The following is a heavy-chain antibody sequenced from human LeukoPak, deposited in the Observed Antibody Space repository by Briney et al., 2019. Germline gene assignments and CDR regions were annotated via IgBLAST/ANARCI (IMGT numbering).Heavy chain of an antibody. CDR1: GYTFTSYY. CDR3: ARFPLDSSGYYAPNNLPHPADY. V-gene: IGHV1-2*02. Sequence: GASVKVSCKASGYTFTSYYMHWVRQAPGQGLEWMGWINPNSGGTNYAQKFQGRVTMTRDTSISTAYMELSRLRSDDTAVYYCARFPLDSSGYYAPNNLPHPADYWGQGTLVTVSS. J-gene: IGHJ4*02. D-gene: IGHD3-22*01. CDR2: INPNSGGT.